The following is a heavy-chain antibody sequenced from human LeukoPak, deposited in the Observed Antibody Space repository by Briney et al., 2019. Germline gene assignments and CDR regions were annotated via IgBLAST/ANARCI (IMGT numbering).Heavy chain of an antibody. D-gene: IGHD3-9*01. V-gene: IGHV4-30-4*01. Sequence: PSETLSLTCTVSGGSISSGDYYWSWIRQPPGKGLEWIGYIYYCGSTYYNPSLKSRVTISVDTSKNQFSLKLSSVTAADTAVYYCAREGGVMGDILTGYTTYYFDYWGQGTLVTVSS. J-gene: IGHJ4*02. CDR3: AREGGVMGDILTGYTTYYFDY. CDR1: GGSISSGDYY. CDR2: IYYCGST.